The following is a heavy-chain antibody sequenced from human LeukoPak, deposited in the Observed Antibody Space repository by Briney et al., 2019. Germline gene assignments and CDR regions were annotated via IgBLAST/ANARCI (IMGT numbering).Heavy chain of an antibody. J-gene: IGHJ4*02. CDR1: GYTFTGYY. CDR3: ARDTYYYDSSGYIDY. CDR2: ITRNSGGT. V-gene: IGHV1-2*04. D-gene: IGHD3-22*01. Sequence: ASVRVSCKASGYTFTGYYMHWVRQAPGQGLEWMGWITRNSGGTNYAQKFQGWVTMTRDTSISTAYMELSRLRSDDPAVYYCARDTYYYDSSGYIDYWGQGTLVTVSS.